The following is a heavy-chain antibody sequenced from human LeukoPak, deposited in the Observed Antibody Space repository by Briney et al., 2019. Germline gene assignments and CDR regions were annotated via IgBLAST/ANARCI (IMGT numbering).Heavy chain of an antibody. CDR1: GFTFSSYG. CDR3: AEDQQLQPFHY. J-gene: IGHJ4*02. D-gene: IGHD2-2*01. V-gene: IGHV3-30*02. Sequence: GGSLRLSCAASGFTFSSYGMHWVRQAPGKGLAWAAFIQFDGSNEFYADSVKGRFTISRDNSKNTLYLQMNSLRTEDTSVYYCAEDQQLQPFHYWGQGTLVTVSS. CDR2: IQFDGSNE.